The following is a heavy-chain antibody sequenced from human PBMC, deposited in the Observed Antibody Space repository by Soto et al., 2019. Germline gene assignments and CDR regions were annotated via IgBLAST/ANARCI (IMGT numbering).Heavy chain of an antibody. CDR1: GGSISSSNW. V-gene: IGHV4-4*02. CDR2: IYHSGST. J-gene: IGHJ5*02. CDR3: ARLGYCSSTSCYYGWFDP. Sequence: QVQLQESGPGLVKPSGTLSLTCAVSGGSISSSNWWSWVRQPPGKGLEWIGEIYHSGSTNYNPSLKSRVTISVDKSKNQFSLKLSSVTAADTAVYYCARLGYCSSTSCYYGWFDPWGQGTLVTVSS. D-gene: IGHD2-2*01.